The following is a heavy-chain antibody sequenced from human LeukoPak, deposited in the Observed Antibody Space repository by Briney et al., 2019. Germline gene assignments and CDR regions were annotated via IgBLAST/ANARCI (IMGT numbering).Heavy chain of an antibody. D-gene: IGHD3-10*01. CDR3: ATTIWFGEAIDY. Sequence: PGGSLRLSCAASGFTFSSYGMHWVRQAPGKGLEWVAFIRYDGSNKYYADSVRGRFTISRDNSKNTLYLQMNSLRAEDTAVYYCATTIWFGEAIDYWGQGTLVTVSS. CDR2: IRYDGSNK. V-gene: IGHV3-30*02. CDR1: GFTFSSYG. J-gene: IGHJ4*02.